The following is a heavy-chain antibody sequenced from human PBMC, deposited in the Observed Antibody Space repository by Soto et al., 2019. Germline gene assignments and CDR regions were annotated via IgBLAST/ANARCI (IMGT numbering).Heavy chain of an antibody. CDR1: GFTFSSYA. J-gene: IGHJ4*02. CDR2: ISGSGGST. D-gene: IGHD3-9*01. CDR3: AKDERYFAWLFGLFFDY. Sequence: PGGSLRLSCAASGFTFSSYAMSWVRQAPGKGLEWVSTISGSGGSTYYADSVKGRFTISRDNSNNTLYLQMNSLRAEDTAVYYCAKDERYFAWLFGLFFDYWGQGTLVTVSS. V-gene: IGHV3-23*01.